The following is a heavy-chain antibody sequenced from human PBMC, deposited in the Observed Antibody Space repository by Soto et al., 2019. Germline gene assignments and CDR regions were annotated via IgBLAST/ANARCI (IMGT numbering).Heavy chain of an antibody. Sequence: ASVKVSCKASGYTFTSYGISWVRQAPGQGLEWMGWISAYNGNTNYAQKLQGRVTMTTDTSTSTTYMELRSLRSDVTAVYYCARDRGFSSSASLIYYFDYWGQGTLVTVSS. V-gene: IGHV1-18*01. J-gene: IGHJ4*02. CDR2: ISAYNGNT. D-gene: IGHD6-13*01. CDR1: GYTFTSYG. CDR3: ARDRGFSSSASLIYYFDY.